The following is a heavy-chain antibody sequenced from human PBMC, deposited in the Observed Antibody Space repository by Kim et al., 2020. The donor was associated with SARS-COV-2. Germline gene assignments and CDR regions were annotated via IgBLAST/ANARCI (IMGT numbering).Heavy chain of an antibody. J-gene: IGHJ5*02. CDR3: AAFYAYNYFDP. V-gene: IGHV4-39*02. D-gene: IGHD1-1*01. Sequence: SETLSLTCSVSGGSLSSSISYWVWIRQPPGKGLEWIGSLSYSGRTYYNASLESRVTISVDTSKNRFSLNLTSVTATDTAVYYCAAFYAYNYFDPCGQGTL. CDR1: GGSLSSSISY. CDR2: LSYSGRT.